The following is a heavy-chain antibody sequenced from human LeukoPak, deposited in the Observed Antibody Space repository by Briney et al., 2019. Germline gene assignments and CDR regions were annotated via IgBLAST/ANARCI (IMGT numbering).Heavy chain of an antibody. D-gene: IGHD3-10*01. V-gene: IGHV4-31*03. J-gene: IGHJ4*02. CDR3: ARSYGSGSYYSRSEAYFDY. CDR1: GGSISSGGYY. CDR2: IYYNGST. Sequence: SETLSLTCTVSGGSISSGGYYWSWIRQHPGKGLEWIGYIYYNGSTYYNPSLKSRVTISVDTSKNQFSLKLSSVTAADTAVYYCARSYGSGSYYSRSEAYFDYWGQGTLVTVSS.